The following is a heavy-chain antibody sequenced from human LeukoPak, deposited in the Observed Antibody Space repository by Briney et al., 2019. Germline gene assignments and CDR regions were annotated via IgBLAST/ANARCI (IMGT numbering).Heavy chain of an antibody. CDR3: AREGQGYYDSSGYYFFDY. V-gene: IGHV4-4*02. CDR1: GGSISSSNW. J-gene: IGHJ4*02. CDR2: IYHSGST. Sequence: SETLSLTCAVSGGSISSSNWWSWVRQPPGKGLEWIGEIYHSGSTNYNPSLKSRVTISVDKSKNQFSLKLSSVTAADTAVYYCAREGQGYYDSSGYYFFDYWGQGTLVTVSS. D-gene: IGHD3-22*01.